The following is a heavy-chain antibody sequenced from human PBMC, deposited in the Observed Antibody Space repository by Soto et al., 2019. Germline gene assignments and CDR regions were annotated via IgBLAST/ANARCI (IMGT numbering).Heavy chain of an antibody. CDR2: IDDTCAGT. CDR3: AKQAPYIVLEDTKSPGIDV. CDR1: GFPFSNYA. J-gene: IGHJ6*02. D-gene: IGHD2-8*02. Sequence: EAQLLESGGGLVQPGGSLRLSCAASGFPFSNYAMSWVRQAPGEGLEWVATIDDTCAGTYYADSVKGRFTISRDNSKNTLYLQMSSLRADDTAVYHCAKQAPYIVLEDTKSPGIDVWGQGTTYTVSS. V-gene: IGHV3-23*01.